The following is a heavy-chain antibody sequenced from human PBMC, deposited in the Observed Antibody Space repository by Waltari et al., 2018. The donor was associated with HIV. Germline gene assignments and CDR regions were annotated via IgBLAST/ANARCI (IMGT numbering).Heavy chain of an antibody. D-gene: IGHD1-1*01. J-gene: IGHJ5*02. V-gene: IGHV4-39*07. CDR2: IYYSGST. CDR3: ARIRTGTTLSPGTFDP. Sequence: IRQPPGKGLEWIGSIYYSGSTYYNPSLKSRVTISVDTSKNQFSLKLSSVTAADTAVYYCARIRTGTTLSPGTFDPWGQGTLVTVSS.